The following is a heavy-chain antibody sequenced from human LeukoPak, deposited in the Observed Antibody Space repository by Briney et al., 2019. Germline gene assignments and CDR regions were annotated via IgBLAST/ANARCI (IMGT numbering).Heavy chain of an antibody. D-gene: IGHD1-14*01. Sequence: GGSLRLSCTASGFTFSSYWMTWVRQAPGQGLEWVANINPDGSEKDYVDSVKGRFSISRDNDRNSLDLQMSNLRVEDTAVYYCARGHHHSIYWGLGALVAVSS. CDR1: GFTFSSYW. CDR3: ARGHHHSIY. J-gene: IGHJ4*02. V-gene: IGHV3-7*02. CDR2: INPDGSEK.